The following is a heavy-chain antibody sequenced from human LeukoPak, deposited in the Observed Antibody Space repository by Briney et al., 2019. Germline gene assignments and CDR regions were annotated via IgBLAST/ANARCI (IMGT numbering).Heavy chain of an antibody. CDR1: GYTFTGYY. Sequence: ASVKVSCKASGYTFTGYYMHWVRQAPGQGLEWMGWISVGNGNTKYSQKFQGRVSITRDTSANTTTLELSSLRSEDTAVYYCTRDHLWFRHFEYWGQGTLVSVSS. V-gene: IGHV1-3*01. CDR2: ISVGNGNT. J-gene: IGHJ4*02. CDR3: TRDHLWFRHFEY. D-gene: IGHD3-10*01.